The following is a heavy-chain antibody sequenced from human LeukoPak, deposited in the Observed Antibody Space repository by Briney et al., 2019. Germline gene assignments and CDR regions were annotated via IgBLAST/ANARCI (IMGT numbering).Heavy chain of an antibody. D-gene: IGHD6-13*01. V-gene: IGHV4-34*01. Sequence: SETLSLTCAVYGGSFSGYYWSWIRQPPGKGLEWIGEINHSGSTNYNPSLKSRVTISVDTSKNQFSLKLSSVTAADTAVYYCAXXXXXXXXXGSWYSGYYYYMDVWGKGTTVTVSS. CDR3: AXXXXXXXXXGSWYSGYYYYMDV. CDR2: INHSGST. CDR1: GGSFSGYY. J-gene: IGHJ6*03.